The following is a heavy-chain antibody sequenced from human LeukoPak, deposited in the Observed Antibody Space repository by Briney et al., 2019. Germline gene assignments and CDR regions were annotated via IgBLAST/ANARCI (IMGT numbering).Heavy chain of an antibody. CDR2: IIPIFGTA. V-gene: IGHV1-69*05. Sequence: SVKVSCKASGGTFSSYAISWVRQAPGQGLEWMGRIIPIFGTANYAQKFQGRVTITTDESTTTAYMELSSLRSEDTAVYYCARDQYYYDSSGYLSAAYFDYWGQGTLVTVSS. CDR3: ARDQYYYDSSGYLSAAYFDY. CDR1: GGTFSSYA. D-gene: IGHD3-22*01. J-gene: IGHJ4*02.